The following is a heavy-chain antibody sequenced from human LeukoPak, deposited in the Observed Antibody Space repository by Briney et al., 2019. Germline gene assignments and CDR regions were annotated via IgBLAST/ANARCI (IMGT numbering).Heavy chain of an antibody. V-gene: IGHV3-30*18. CDR3: AKDRAGPFDY. CDR1: GFTFSSYG. CDR2: ISYDGSNK. Sequence: GRSLRLSCAASGFTFSSYGMHWVRQAPGKGLEWVAVISYDGSNKYYADSVKGRFTISRDNSKNTLYLQMNSLRAEDTAVCYCAKDRAGPFDYWGQGTLVTVSS. J-gene: IGHJ4*02. D-gene: IGHD6-13*01.